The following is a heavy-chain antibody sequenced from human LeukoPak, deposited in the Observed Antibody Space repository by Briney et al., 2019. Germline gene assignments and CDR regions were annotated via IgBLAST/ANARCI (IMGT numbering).Heavy chain of an antibody. D-gene: IGHD6-19*01. V-gene: IGHV3-23*01. CDR2: ISGSGGST. Sequence: GGSLRLSCAASGFTFGSYAVSWVRQAPGKGLEWVSAISGSGGSTYYADSVKGRLTISRDNSKNMLYLQMNSLRAEDTALYYCAKDGAVPYYFDYWGQGTLVTVSS. J-gene: IGHJ4*02. CDR1: GFTFGSYA. CDR3: AKDGAVPYYFDY.